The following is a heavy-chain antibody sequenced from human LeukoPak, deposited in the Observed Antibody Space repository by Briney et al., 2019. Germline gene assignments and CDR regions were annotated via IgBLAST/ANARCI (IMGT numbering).Heavy chain of an antibody. V-gene: IGHV3-7*01. CDR1: GFTFSSYA. Sequence: PGGSLRLSCAASGFTFSSYAMSWVRQAPGKGLEWVANIKQDGSEKYYVDSVKGRFTISRDNAKNSLFLQMTSLRAEDTALYYCTRDYPNFDLWGRGTLVTVSS. CDR3: TRDYPNFDL. J-gene: IGHJ2*01. CDR2: IKQDGSEK.